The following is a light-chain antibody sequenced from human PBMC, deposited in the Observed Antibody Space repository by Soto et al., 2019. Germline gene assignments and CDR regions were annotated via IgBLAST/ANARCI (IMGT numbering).Light chain of an antibody. V-gene: IGKV1-39*01. CDR3: QQTHSGPLT. CDR2: AAS. Sequence: TESPSALSGCVGGRVTIACRASHTIGNYLTWYQPKPREAPKVMIFAASSLRSGVPSRFSGSGYGTDFTLTINNLHPEDSATYYCQQTHSGPLTSCQGTRLEIK. J-gene: IGKJ5*01. CDR1: HTIGNY.